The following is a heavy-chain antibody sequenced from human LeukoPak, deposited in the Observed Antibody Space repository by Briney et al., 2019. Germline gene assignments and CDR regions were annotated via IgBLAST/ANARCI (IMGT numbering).Heavy chain of an antibody. CDR1: GYTFTSYG. Sequence: ASVKVSCKASGYTFTSYGINWVRQAPGQGLEWMGWLSAYNGNTNYAQKLQGRVTMTTDTSTSTAYMELRSPRSDDTAVYYCASGDYGDYVFDYWGQGTLVTVSS. V-gene: IGHV1-18*04. CDR3: ASGDYGDYVFDY. D-gene: IGHD4-17*01. J-gene: IGHJ4*02. CDR2: LSAYNGNT.